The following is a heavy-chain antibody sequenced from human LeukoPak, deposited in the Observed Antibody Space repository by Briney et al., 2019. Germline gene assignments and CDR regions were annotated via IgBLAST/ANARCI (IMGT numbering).Heavy chain of an antibody. CDR3: ARDRTVAGFHLEAY. J-gene: IGHJ4*02. CDR1: GYTFTSYA. CDR2: INAGNGNT. Sequence: RASVKVSCKASGYTFTSYAMHWVRRAPGQRLEWMGWINAGNGNTKYSQKFQGRVTITRDTSASTAYMELRSLRSDDTAVYFCARDRTVAGFHLEAYWGQGTLVTVSS. D-gene: IGHD6-19*01. V-gene: IGHV1-3*01.